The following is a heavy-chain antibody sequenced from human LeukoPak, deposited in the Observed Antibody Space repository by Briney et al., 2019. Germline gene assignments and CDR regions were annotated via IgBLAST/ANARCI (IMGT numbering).Heavy chain of an antibody. CDR3: ATGSKYYDILTGYSLYYYYYGMDV. D-gene: IGHD3-9*01. CDR2: IYSGGST. V-gene: IGHV3-53*01. CDR1: GFTVSSNY. Sequence: GGSLRLSCAASGFTVSSNYMSWVRQPPGKGLEWVSVIYSGGSTYYADSVKGRFTISRDNSKNTLYLQMNSLRAENTAVYYCATGSKYYDILTGYSLYYYYYGMDVWGQGTTVTVSS. J-gene: IGHJ6*02.